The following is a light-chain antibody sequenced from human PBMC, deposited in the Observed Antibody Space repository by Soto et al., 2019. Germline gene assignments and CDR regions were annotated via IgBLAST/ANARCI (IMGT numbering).Light chain of an antibody. V-gene: IGKV3-20*01. CDR2: HAS. CDR1: QSVSNRF. J-gene: IGKJ4*01. Sequence: EIVLTQSPGTLSLSPGERXTLSCRASQSVSNRFLAWYQQKPGQAPRLLIYHASTRATGIPDRFSGSGSGTDFTLTVTRLEPEDFAVYCCQQYGNSPVTFGGGTKIEIK. CDR3: QQYGNSPVT.